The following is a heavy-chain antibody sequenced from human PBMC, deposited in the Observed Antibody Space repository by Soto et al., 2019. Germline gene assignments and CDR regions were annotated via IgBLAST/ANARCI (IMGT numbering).Heavy chain of an antibody. CDR2: ISPKSGGT. V-gene: IGHV1-2*04. J-gene: IGHJ6*02. CDR3: AREGAYGIYYGMDV. D-gene: IGHD2-21*01. Sequence: RASVKVSCKASGYTFSGNYIHWVRQAPGQGLEWMGWISPKSGGTSYAQKFQGWVTMTRDTSISTAYLEVSRLRSDDTAVYYCAREGAYGIYYGMDVWGQGTTVTVS. CDR1: GYTFSGNY.